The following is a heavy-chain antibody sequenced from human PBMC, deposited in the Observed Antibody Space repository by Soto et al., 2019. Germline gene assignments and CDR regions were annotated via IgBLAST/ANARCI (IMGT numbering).Heavy chain of an antibody. J-gene: IGHJ3*02. CDR3: ARVERGTATTVVDAFDI. CDR2: MSHSGGT. CDR1: GGFVTSGSYY. V-gene: IGHV4-34*01. Sequence: QVQLQQWGAGLLKPSETLSLTCAVYGGFVTSGSYYWSWLRQPPGKGLEWIGEMSHSGGTHFNPSLKGRVTLSVDTSENQFTLRMSSVTAADTALYYCARVERGTATTVVDAFDIWGPGTMVTVSS. D-gene: IGHD1-1*01.